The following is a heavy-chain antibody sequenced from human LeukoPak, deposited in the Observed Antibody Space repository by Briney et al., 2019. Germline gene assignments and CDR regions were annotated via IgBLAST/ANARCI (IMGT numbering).Heavy chain of an antibody. V-gene: IGHV4-59*11. CDR1: GGSISSHY. Sequence: PSETLSLTCTVSGGSISSHYWSWIRQPPGKGPEWIGYIYYSGSTNYNPSLKSRVTISVDTSKNQFSLKLSSVTAADTAVYYCARVPNYYDSSGYYYFDYWGQGTLVTVSS. J-gene: IGHJ4*02. CDR3: ARVPNYYDSSGYYYFDY. CDR2: IYYSGST. D-gene: IGHD3-22*01.